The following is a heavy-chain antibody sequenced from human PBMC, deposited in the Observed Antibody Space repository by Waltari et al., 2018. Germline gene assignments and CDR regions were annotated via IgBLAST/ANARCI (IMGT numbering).Heavy chain of an antibody. J-gene: IGHJ4*02. Sequence: QVQLVQSGAEVKKPGSSVKVSCKASGGTFSSYTISWVRQAPGQGLEWVGRIIPIRGIATYAQKFQGRVTITTNKSTSTAYMELSSLRSEDTAVYYCARVGSVAGPYYFDDWGQGTLVTVSS. V-gene: IGHV1-69*02. CDR2: IIPIRGIA. CDR1: GGTFSSYT. D-gene: IGHD6-19*01. CDR3: ARVGSVAGPYYFDD.